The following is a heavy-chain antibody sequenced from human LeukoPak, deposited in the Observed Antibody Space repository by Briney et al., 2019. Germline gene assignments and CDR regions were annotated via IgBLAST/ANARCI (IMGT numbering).Heavy chain of an antibody. CDR2: IYHSGST. J-gene: IGHJ4*02. CDR3: ARGTDYGDSDY. CDR1: GDSISGYY. V-gene: IGHV4-59*12. Sequence: SETLSLTCTVSGDSISGYYWSWIRQPPGKGLEWIGYIYHSGSTYYNPSLKSRVTISVDRSKNQFSLKLSSVTAADTAVYYCARGTDYGDSDYWGQGTLVTVSS. D-gene: IGHD4-17*01.